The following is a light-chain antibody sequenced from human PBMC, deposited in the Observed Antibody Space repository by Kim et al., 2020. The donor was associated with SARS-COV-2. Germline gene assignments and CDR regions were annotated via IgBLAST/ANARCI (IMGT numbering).Light chain of an antibody. CDR2: AAS. CDR3: QQSYSTPYT. CDR1: QSISSY. J-gene: IGKJ2*01. Sequence: SASVGDRVTITCRASQSISSYLNWYQQKPGKAPKLLIYAASSLQSGVPSRFSGSGSGTDFILTISSLQPEDFATYYCQQSYSTPYTFGQGPKLEI. V-gene: IGKV1-39*01.